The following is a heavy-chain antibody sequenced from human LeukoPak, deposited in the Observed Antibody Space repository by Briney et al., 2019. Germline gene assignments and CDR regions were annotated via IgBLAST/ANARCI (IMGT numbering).Heavy chain of an antibody. CDR1: GGPISSYH. CDR2: IYYGGSP. V-gene: IGHV4-59*08. CDR3: ASLVNYYGSGSYHPGFDY. D-gene: IGHD3-10*01. J-gene: IGHJ4*02. Sequence: SETLSLTCSVSGGPISSYHWSWIRLPPGKGLEWIGYIYYGGSPNYNPSLKSRVTISIDTSKNQFSLKLTSVTAADTAVYYCASLVNYYGSGSYHPGFDYWGQGTLVTVSS.